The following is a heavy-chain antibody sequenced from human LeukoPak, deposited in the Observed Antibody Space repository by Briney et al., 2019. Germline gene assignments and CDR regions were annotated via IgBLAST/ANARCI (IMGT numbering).Heavy chain of an antibody. D-gene: IGHD6-13*01. CDR1: GFSFRNYC. CDR2: ILYDGSNK. Sequence: GGSPRLSSAASGFSFRNYCMHWGRQAPGQGGEGGAVILYDGSNKYADSVKGRFTISRDNSRNTLYLQMNSLRVEDTAVYYCARDVRSNIAAAGDFDYWGQGTLVTVSS. J-gene: IGHJ4*02. CDR3: ARDVRSNIAAAGDFDY. V-gene: IGHV3-30*03.